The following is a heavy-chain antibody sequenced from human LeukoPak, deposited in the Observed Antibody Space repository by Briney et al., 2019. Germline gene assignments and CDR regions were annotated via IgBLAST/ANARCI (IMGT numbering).Heavy chain of an antibody. D-gene: IGHD7-27*01. J-gene: IGHJ4*02. Sequence: SETLSLTCAVSGGSISSTEWYTWVSQPPGQGLELIGEIHHSGGTNYNVSLKSRVTISLDKSKNQFSLDLTSMTAADTAVYYCATRWVLTGEPYWGQGTLVTVSS. V-gene: IGHV4-4*02. CDR3: ATRWVLTGEPY. CDR2: IHHSGGT. CDR1: GGSISSTEW.